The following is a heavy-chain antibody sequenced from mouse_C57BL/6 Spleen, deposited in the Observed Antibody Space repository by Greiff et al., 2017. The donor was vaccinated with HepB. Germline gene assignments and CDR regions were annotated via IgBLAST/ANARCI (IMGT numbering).Heavy chain of an antibody. CDR3: TSADFLYDGSSYDY. CDR1: GYTFTDYE. V-gene: IGHV1-15*01. D-gene: IGHD1-1*01. CDR2: IDPETGGT. J-gene: IGHJ2*01. Sequence: QVQLQQSGAELVRPGASVTLSCKASGYTFTDYEMHWVKQTPVHGLEWIGAIDPETGGTAYNQKFKGKAILTADKSNSTAYLELRSLTSEDSAVYYCTSADFLYDGSSYDYWGQGTTLTVSS.